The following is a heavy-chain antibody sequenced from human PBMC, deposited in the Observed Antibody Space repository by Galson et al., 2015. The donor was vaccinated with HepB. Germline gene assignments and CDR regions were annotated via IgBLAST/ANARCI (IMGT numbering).Heavy chain of an antibody. CDR1: GFTFAGYA. CDR3: AKARGARLPGWFLDY. D-gene: IGHD2-15*01. Sequence: SLRLSCAASGFTFAGYAMTWVRQAPGKGLEWVSTINDGGGKTYYADSVKGRFTISRDNSKNTLYLQMDSLRAEDTAVYYCAKARGARLPGWFLDYWGQGTLVTVSS. V-gene: IGHV3-23*01. CDR2: INDGGGKT. J-gene: IGHJ4*02.